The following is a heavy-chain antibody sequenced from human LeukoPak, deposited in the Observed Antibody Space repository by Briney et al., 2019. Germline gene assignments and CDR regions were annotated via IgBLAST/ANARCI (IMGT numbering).Heavy chain of an antibody. J-gene: IGHJ5*02. CDR2: ISAYNGNT. CDR1: GYTFTSYG. D-gene: IGHD3-3*01. Sequence: ASVKVSCKASGYTFTSYGISWVRQAPGQGLEWMGWISAYNGNTNYAQKLQGRVTMTTDTSTSTAYMELRSLRSDDTAVYYCARIRLATYYDFWSGYHNWFDPWGQGTLVTVSS. V-gene: IGHV1-18*01. CDR3: ARIRLATYYDFWSGYHNWFDP.